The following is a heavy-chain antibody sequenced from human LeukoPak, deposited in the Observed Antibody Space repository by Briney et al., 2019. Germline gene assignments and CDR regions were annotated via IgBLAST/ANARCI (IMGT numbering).Heavy chain of an antibody. CDR2: IYTSGST. Sequence: PSETLSLTCTVSGGSISSATYYWSWIRQPAGKGLEWIGRIYTSGSTNYNPSLKSRITISVDTSKNQFSLKLSSVTAADTAVYYCAREFSSGWYYDYWGQGTLVTVSS. J-gene: IGHJ4*02. CDR3: AREFSSGWYYDY. V-gene: IGHV4-61*02. D-gene: IGHD6-19*01. CDR1: GGSISSATYY.